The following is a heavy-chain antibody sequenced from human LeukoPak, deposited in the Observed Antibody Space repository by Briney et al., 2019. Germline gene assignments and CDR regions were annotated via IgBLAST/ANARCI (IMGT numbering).Heavy chain of an antibody. J-gene: IGHJ6*02. D-gene: IGHD6-25*01. CDR2: INPNSGGT. V-gene: IGHV1-2*06. CDR1: GYTFTGYY. Sequence: GASVKVSCKASGYTFTGYYMHWVRQAPGQGLEWMGRINPNSGGTNYAQKFQGRVTMTRDTSISTAYMELSRLRSDDTAVYYCARGSLRSGYYYGMDVWGQGTTVTVSS. CDR3: ARGSLRSGYYYGMDV.